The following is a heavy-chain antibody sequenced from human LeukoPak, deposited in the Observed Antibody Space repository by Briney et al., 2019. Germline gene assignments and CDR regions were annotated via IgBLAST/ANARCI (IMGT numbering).Heavy chain of an antibody. V-gene: IGHV3-9*01. J-gene: IGHJ4*02. CDR2: ISWNSGSI. CDR3: AKAFTFGGVIAPFDY. CDR1: GFTFDDYA. D-gene: IGHD3-16*02. Sequence: GGSLRLSCAASGFTFDDYAMHWVRQAPGKGLEWVSGISWNSGSIGYADSVKGRFTISRDNAKNSLYLQMNSLRAEDTALSYCAKAFTFGGVIAPFDYWGQGTLVTVSS.